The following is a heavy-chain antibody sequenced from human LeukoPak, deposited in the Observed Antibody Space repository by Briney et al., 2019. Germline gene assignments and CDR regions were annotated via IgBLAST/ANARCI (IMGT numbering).Heavy chain of an antibody. J-gene: IGHJ6*02. CDR2: ISSSSTYI. D-gene: IGHD3/OR15-3a*01. Sequence: GGSLRLSCAASGFSFKSYNMNWVRQAPGKGLEWVSSISSSSTYIYCADSVKGRFAIFRDNAKNSLFLQMNSLRAEDTAVYYCARDWTGWDDYYYYGLDVWGQGTTVTVSS. V-gene: IGHV3-21*01. CDR1: GFSFKSYN. CDR3: ARDWTGWDDYYYYGLDV.